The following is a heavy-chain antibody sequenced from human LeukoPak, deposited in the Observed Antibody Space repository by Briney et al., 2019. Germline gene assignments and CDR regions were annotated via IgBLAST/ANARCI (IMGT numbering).Heavy chain of an antibody. Sequence: GGSLRLSCAASGFTFSSYAMHWVRQAPGKGLEWVAVISYDGSNKYYADSVKGQFTISRDNSKNTLYLQMNSLRVEDTAVYYCARVRWFGELYGMDVWGQGTTVIVSS. CDR2: ISYDGSNK. J-gene: IGHJ6*02. CDR1: GFTFSSYA. D-gene: IGHD3-10*01. CDR3: ARVRWFGELYGMDV. V-gene: IGHV3-30-3*01.